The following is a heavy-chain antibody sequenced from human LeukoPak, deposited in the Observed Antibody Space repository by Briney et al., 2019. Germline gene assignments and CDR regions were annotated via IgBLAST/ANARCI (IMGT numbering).Heavy chain of an antibody. CDR1: GGSTSSYY. D-gene: IGHD3-10*01. CDR2: IDTSGST. CDR3: ARVPHYYGSGSYSYQDAFDI. J-gene: IGHJ3*02. Sequence: SETLSLTCTVSGGSTSSYYWSWIRQPAGKGLEWIGRIDTSGSTNYNPSLKSRVTMSVDTSKNQFSLKLSSVTAADTAVYYCARVPHYYGSGSYSYQDAFDIWGQGTMVTVSS. V-gene: IGHV4-4*07.